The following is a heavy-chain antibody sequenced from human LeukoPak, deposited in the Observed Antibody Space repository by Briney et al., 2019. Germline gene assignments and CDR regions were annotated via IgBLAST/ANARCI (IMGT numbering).Heavy chain of an antibody. Sequence: SETLSLTCAVYGGSFSGYYWSWIRQPPGKGLEWIGEIDHSGGTNYNPSLKSRVTLSVDTSKKHLSLKLISVTAADTAVYYCAVGGFNDCGYRAGIAYWGRGTLVTVSS. J-gene: IGHJ4*02. CDR2: IDHSGGT. CDR3: AVGGFNDCGYRAGIAY. D-gene: IGHD2-21*01. V-gene: IGHV4-34*01. CDR1: GGSFSGYY.